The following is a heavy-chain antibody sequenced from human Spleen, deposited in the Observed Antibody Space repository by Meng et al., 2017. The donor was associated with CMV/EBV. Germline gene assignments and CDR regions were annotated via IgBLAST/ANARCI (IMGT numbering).Heavy chain of an antibody. D-gene: IGHD3-22*01. CDR3: AKESVLVVVKWIDY. Sequence: GGSLRLSCAASGFTFSSYAMSWVRQAPGKGLEWVSVISGSGGSTYYADSVKGRFTISRDNSKNTLYLQMNSLRAEDTAVYYCAKESVLVVVKWIDYWGQGTLVTVSS. J-gene: IGHJ4*02. CDR2: ISGSGGST. CDR1: GFTFSSYA. V-gene: IGHV3-23*01.